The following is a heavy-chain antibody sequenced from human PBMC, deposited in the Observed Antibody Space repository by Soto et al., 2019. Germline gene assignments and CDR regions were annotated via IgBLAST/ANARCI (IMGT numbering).Heavy chain of an antibody. CDR3: ARGIYSTSSFFDS. D-gene: IGHD6-6*01. J-gene: IGHJ4*02. CDR2: IYYSGNT. Sequence: QVQLQESGPGLVKPSQTLSLTCTVSGDSISTADYYWNWIRQPPGRGLEWIGYIYYSGNTYYIPSLKSRVTISVDTSTNHISLKLNSVTAADTAVYYCARGIYSTSSFFDSWGQGTLVTVSS. CDR1: GDSISTADYY. V-gene: IGHV4-30-4*01.